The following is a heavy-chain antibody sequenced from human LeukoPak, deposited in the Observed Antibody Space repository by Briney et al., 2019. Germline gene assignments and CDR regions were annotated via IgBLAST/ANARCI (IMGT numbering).Heavy chain of an antibody. D-gene: IGHD3-22*01. J-gene: IGHJ4*02. CDR3: ARGELGDRSGVAHFDS. CDR1: GGTFNSYG. Sequence: GASVKVSCKAPGGTFNSYGISWVRQAPGQGLEWMGGVIPMFGPAKYAPKFQGRATMTTDASTSTAYMVLNSLRSEDTAIYFCARGELGDRSGVAHFDSWGQGTLVTVSS. CDR2: VIPMFGPA. V-gene: IGHV1-69*05.